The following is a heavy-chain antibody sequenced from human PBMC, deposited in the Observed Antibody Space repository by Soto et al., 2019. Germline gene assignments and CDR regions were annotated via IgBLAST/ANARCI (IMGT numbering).Heavy chain of an antibody. V-gene: IGHV5-51*01. CDR2: IYPGDSDT. Sequence: GEELKISWKGSGYSFTSYWMAWGRQMPGKGQEWMGIIYPGDSDTKYSPSFQGQVNFSADKSMSTAFLQWSRLKASESARYCCARIAQGSLFYICVYYSLLHCMDFCGQGTTVTVSS. CDR3: ARIAQGSLFYICVYYSLLHCMDF. CDR1: GYSFTSYW. J-gene: IGHJ6*02. D-gene: IGHD3-22*01.